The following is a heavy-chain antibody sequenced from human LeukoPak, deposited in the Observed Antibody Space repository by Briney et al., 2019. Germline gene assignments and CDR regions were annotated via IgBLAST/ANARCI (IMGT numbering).Heavy chain of an antibody. J-gene: IGHJ3*02. V-gene: IGHV6-1*01. D-gene: IGHD3-16*01. CDR1: GDSVSSNSAA. Sequence: SQTLSLTCAISGDSVSSNSAAWNWIRQSPSRGLEWLGRAYYRSKWYNDYAVSVKSRITINPDTSKNQFSLQLNSVTPEDTAVYYCANRGRFFGGGNAFDIWGQGTMVTVSS. CDR3: ANRGRFFGGGNAFDI. CDR2: AYYRSKWYN.